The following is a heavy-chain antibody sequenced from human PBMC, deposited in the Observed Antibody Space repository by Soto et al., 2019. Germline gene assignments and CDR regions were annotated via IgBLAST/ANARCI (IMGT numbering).Heavy chain of an antibody. V-gene: IGHV4-59*01. D-gene: IGHD3-22*01. CDR3: ARVDSSGSYFDY. J-gene: IGHJ4*02. Sequence: SSETLSLTCTVSVGSISSYFWSWIRQPPGKGLEWIGYIYYTGSTNYNPSLKSRVTLSADTSKNQFSLKLISVTAADTAMYYCARVDSSGSYFDYWGQGTLVTVSS. CDR1: VGSISSYF. CDR2: IYYTGST.